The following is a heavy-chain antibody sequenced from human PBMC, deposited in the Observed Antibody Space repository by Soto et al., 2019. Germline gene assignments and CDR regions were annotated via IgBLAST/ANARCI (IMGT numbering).Heavy chain of an antibody. CDR2: ISWNSGIL. CDR1: GFTFDDYP. J-gene: IGHJ3*02. D-gene: IGHD3-3*01. CDR3: VKDALTSIFGQVYDGVVI. V-gene: IGHV3-9*01. Sequence: EVQLVESGGDSVQPGRSLRLSCAASGFTFDDYPMHWVRQAPGKGLEWVSGISWNSGILGYADSVRGRFSISRDNAKKSLYLQMNGLRPEDTALYFCVKDALTSIFGQVYDGVVIWGRGTMVTVSS.